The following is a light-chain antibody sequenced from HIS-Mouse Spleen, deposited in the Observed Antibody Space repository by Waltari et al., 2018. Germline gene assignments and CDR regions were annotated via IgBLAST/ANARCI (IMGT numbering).Light chain of an antibody. J-gene: IGLJ1*01. CDR3: CSYAGSYTGV. CDR2: DVS. CDR1: SSDVGGFNY. Sequence: QSALTQPRSVSGSPGQSVTISCTGTSSDVGGFNYVSWYQQHPGKAPKLMIYDVSKRPSGFPDRFSGSKSGNTASLTISGLQADDEAAYYCCSYAGSYTGVFGTGTKVTVL. V-gene: IGLV2-11*01.